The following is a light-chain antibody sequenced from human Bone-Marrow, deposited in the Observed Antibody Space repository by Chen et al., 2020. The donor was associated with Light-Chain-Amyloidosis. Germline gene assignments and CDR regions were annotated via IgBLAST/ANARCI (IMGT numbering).Light chain of an antibody. Sequence: EIVLTQSPGTLSLSPGEGANLSCRASQTISSNYLTWYQQKFSQAPRLLIYGSSSRATGIPDRFTGSGYGTDFTLTINRLEPEDFAMYYCQQYGTSPLTFGGGTKVEIK. V-gene: IGKV3-20*01. J-gene: IGKJ4*01. CDR3: QQYGTSPLT. CDR1: QTISSNY. CDR2: GSS.